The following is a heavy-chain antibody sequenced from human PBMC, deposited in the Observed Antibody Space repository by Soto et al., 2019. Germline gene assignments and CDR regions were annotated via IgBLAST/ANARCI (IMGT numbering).Heavy chain of an antibody. Sequence: PGGSLRLSCAASGFTFSSYDMHWVRQATGKGLEWVSAIGTAGDTYYPGSVKGRFTISRENAKNSLYLQMNSLRAEDTAVYYCARAVAGTSWFDPWGQGPLVTVSS. CDR2: IGTAGDT. CDR1: GFTFSSYD. J-gene: IGHJ5*02. CDR3: ARAVAGTSWFDP. D-gene: IGHD6-19*01. V-gene: IGHV3-13*01.